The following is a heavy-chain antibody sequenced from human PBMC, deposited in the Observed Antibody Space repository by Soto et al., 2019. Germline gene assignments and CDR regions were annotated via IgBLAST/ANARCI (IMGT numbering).Heavy chain of an antibody. CDR2: ISGGGDGT. V-gene: IGHV3-23*01. Sequence: EVQLLESGGGLVRPGGSLRLSCAASGFTFYNYAMNWVRQAPGKGLEWVSTISGGGDGTYYADSVKGRFTISRDKSRNTVYMQMNSLRAEDTAVYYCAKKGLGSLASYCTTGDCHYAFDVWGQGTLVTVSS. CDR1: GFTFYNYA. J-gene: IGHJ3*01. D-gene: IGHD2-8*01. CDR3: AKKGLGSLASYCTTGDCHYAFDV.